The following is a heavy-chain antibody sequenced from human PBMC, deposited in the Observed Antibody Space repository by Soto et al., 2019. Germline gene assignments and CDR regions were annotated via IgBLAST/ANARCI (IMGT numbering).Heavy chain of an antibody. CDR3: TIVVVPADIGGWFDP. D-gene: IGHD2-2*02. CDR2: INHSGST. V-gene: IGHV4-34*01. Sequence: QVQLQQWGAGLLKPSETLSLTCAVYGGSFSGYYWSWIRQPPGKGLEWIGEINHSGSTNYNPSLKSRVTISVDTSKNQFSLKLSSVTAADTAVYYCTIVVVPADIGGWFDPWGQGTLVTVSS. J-gene: IGHJ5*02. CDR1: GGSFSGYY.